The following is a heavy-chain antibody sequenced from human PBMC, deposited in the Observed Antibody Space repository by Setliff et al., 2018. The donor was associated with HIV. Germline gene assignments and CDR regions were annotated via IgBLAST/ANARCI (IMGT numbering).Heavy chain of an antibody. J-gene: IGHJ4*02. CDR3: TKDYHVAATDY. Sequence: GSLRLSCTASGFTFRDYWMHWVRQAPGKGLEWVSRIKGDGSGATYVDSVKGRFSISRDNTKNTLYLQMNSLRPEDTALYYCTKDYHVAATDYWGQGTLVTVS. CDR1: GFTFRDYW. CDR2: IKGDGSGA. V-gene: IGHV3-74*01. D-gene: IGHD6-13*01.